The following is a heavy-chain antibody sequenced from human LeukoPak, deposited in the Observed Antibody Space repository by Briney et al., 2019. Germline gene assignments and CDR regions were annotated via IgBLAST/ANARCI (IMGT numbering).Heavy chain of an antibody. CDR3: ARRITMVRGVIDRYNWFDP. Sequence: ASVKVSCKASGYTFTSYDINWVRQATGQGLEWMGWINPNSGGTNYAQKFQGRVTMTRDTSISTAYMELSRLRSDDTAVYYCARRITMVRGVIDRYNWFDPWGQGTLVTVSS. V-gene: IGHV1-2*02. CDR2: INPNSGGT. D-gene: IGHD3-10*01. J-gene: IGHJ5*02. CDR1: GYTFTSYD.